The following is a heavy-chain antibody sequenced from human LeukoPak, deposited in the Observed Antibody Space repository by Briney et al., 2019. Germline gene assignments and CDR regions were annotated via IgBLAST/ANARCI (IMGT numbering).Heavy chain of an antibody. CDR2: INPSGGST. Sequence: ASVNVSCKASGYTFTSYYMHWLRQAPGQGLEWMGIINPSGGSTSYAQKFQGRVTMTRDTSTSTVYMELSSLRSEDTAVYYCARASIAVAGLDYWGQGTLVTVSS. D-gene: IGHD6-19*01. J-gene: IGHJ4*02. V-gene: IGHV1-46*01. CDR3: ARASIAVAGLDY. CDR1: GYTFTSYY.